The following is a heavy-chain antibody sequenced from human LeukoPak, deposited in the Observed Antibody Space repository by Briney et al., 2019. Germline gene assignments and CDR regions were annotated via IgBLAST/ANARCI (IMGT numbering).Heavy chain of an antibody. D-gene: IGHD3-22*01. CDR1: GYTFTSYG. Sequence: ASVKVSCKASGYTFTSYGISWVRQAPGQRLEWMGWSNAGNGNTKYSQEFQGRVTITRDTSASTAYMELSSLRSEDMAVYYCARAYNYYDSSGYYLGYYFDNWGQGTLVTVSS. CDR3: ARAYNYYDSSGYYLGYYFDN. V-gene: IGHV1-3*02. CDR2: SNAGNGNT. J-gene: IGHJ4*02.